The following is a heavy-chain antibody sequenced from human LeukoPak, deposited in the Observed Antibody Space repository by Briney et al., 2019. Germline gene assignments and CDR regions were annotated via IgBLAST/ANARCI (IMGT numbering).Heavy chain of an antibody. Sequence: SGTLSLTCAVSGGSISSGGYSWSWIRQPPGKGLEWIGYIYHSGSTYYNPSLKSRVTISVDRSKNQFSLKLSSVTAADTAVYYCARVSYDILTGSYWYFDLWGRGTLVTVSS. CDR3: ARVSYDILTGSYWYFDL. J-gene: IGHJ2*01. V-gene: IGHV4-30-2*01. D-gene: IGHD3-9*01. CDR1: GGSISSGGYS. CDR2: IYHSGST.